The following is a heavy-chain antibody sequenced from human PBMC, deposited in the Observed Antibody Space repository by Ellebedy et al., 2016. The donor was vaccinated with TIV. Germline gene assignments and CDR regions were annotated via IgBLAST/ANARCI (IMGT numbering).Heavy chain of an antibody. Sequence: AASVKVSCKASGYTFTNYYMHWVRQAPGQGLEWMGVMNPSGDTTTYAQKFQGRVTMTRDTSTSTVYMELSSLRSEDTAIYFCARPYYGDYRLFDYWGQGTLVTVSS. J-gene: IGHJ4*02. CDR3: ARPYYGDYRLFDY. CDR1: GYTFTNYY. V-gene: IGHV1-46*01. CDR2: MNPSGDTT. D-gene: IGHD4-17*01.